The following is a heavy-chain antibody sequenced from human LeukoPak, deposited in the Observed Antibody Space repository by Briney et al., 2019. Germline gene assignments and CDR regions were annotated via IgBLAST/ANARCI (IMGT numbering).Heavy chain of an antibody. J-gene: IGHJ6*02. CDR2: VSAYNGNT. V-gene: IGHV1-18*01. CDR1: GYTFTSYG. Sequence: ASVTVSCKASGYTFTSYGMSWVRQAPGQGLEWMGWVSAYNGNTNYAQKLQGRVTMTTDTSTSTAYMELRSLRSDDTAVYYCARDSIGGSSGWLTPNYYYYGMDVWGQGTTVTVSS. D-gene: IGHD6-19*01. CDR3: ARDSIGGSSGWLTPNYYYYGMDV.